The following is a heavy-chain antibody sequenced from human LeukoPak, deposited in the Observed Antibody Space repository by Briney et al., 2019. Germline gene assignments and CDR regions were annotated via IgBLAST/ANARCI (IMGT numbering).Heavy chain of an antibody. D-gene: IGHD1-1*01. CDR2: IKGDGSST. Sequence: GGSLRLSCAASGFTFSSYWMHWVRHTPGKGLVWVSRIKGDGSSTGYADSVKGRFTISRDNAKNTLYLQMNSLRAEDTAVYYCARGYGRAGYYYYGMDVWGQGTTVTVSS. J-gene: IGHJ6*02. V-gene: IGHV3-74*01. CDR3: ARGYGRAGYYYYGMDV. CDR1: GFTFSSYW.